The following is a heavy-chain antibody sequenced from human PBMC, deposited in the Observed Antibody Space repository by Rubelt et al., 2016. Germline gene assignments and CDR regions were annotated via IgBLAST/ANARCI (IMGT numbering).Heavy chain of an antibody. J-gene: IGHJ4*02. Sequence: QVTLRESGPALVKPTQTLTLTCTFSGFSLSTSGMCVSWIRPPPGKALEWLALLDWDDDKYYSPSLRTRLIISKDTPKNQVGHRMTDMDPVETAAYYCARTQTESEPDYWGQGTLVTVSS. CDR1: GFSLSTSGMC. V-gene: IGHV2-70*01. CDR3: ARTQTESEPDY. D-gene: IGHD1-14*01. CDR2: LDWDDDK.